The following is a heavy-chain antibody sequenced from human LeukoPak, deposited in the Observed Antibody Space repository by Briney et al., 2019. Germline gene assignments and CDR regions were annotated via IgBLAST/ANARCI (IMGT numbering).Heavy chain of an antibody. Sequence: GSLRLSCAASGLTFSSHWMHWIRQPPGKGLEWIGEINHSGSTNYNPSLKSRVTISVDTSKNQFSLKLSSVTAADTAVYYCARESHSGGSILWGQGTLVTVSS. V-gene: IGHV4-34*01. D-gene: IGHD1-26*01. CDR2: INHSGST. CDR1: GLTFSSHW. J-gene: IGHJ4*02. CDR3: ARESHSGGSIL.